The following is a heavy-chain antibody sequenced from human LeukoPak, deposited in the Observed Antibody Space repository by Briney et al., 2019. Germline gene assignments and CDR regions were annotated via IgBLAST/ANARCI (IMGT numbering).Heavy chain of an antibody. J-gene: IGHJ6*02. CDR1: GYTFTGYY. Sequence: ASVKVSCKASGYTFTGYYMHWVRQAPGQGLERMGWINPNSGGTNYAQKFQGRVTMTRDTSISTAYMELSGLRSDDTAVYYCAREYYYYYGMDVWGQGTTVTVSS. CDR3: AREYYYYYGMDV. CDR2: INPNSGGT. V-gene: IGHV1-2*02.